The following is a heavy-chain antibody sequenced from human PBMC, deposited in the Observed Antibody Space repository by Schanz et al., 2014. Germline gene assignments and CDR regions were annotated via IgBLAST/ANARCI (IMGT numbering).Heavy chain of an antibody. CDR3: ARGLIAAAGGAFDY. CDR1: GFTFSTDA. CDR2: INTGVNT. J-gene: IGHJ4*02. V-gene: IGHV3-23*01. Sequence: EVQLLESGGGLVQPGGSLRLSCAASGFTFSTDAMSWVRQVPGKGLEWVSAINTGVNTYYADSVRGRFTMSRDNSKNTLYLQMNSLRAGDAAVYCCARGLIAAAGGAFDYWGQGTLVAVSA. D-gene: IGHD6-13*01.